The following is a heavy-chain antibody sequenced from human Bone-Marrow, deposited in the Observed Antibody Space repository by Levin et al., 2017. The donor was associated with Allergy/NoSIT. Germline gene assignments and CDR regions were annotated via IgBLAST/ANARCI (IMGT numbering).Heavy chain of an antibody. CDR1: GYTFTNYG. CDR2: ISPYNGNT. CDR3: VRDLDVATFPLWFDH. V-gene: IGHV1-18*01. Sequence: ASVKVSCKTSGYTFTNYGISWVRQAPGHGLEWMGWISPYNGNTNHAQNLQGRVTLTTDRSTTTAYMELRSLRSDGTAIYYCVRDLDVATFPLWFDHWGQGTLITVSS. D-gene: IGHD2/OR15-2a*01. J-gene: IGHJ5*02.